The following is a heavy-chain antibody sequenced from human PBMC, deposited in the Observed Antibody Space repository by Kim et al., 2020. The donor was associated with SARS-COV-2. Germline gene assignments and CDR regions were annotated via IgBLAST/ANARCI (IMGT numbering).Heavy chain of an antibody. Sequence: SVKVSCKASGGTFSSYAISWVRQAPGQGLEWMGGIIPIFGTANYAQKFQGRVTITADESTSTAYMELSSLRSEDTAVYYCARGRYGSGTTEEYNWFDPWGQGTLVTVSS. CDR2: IIPIFGTA. V-gene: IGHV1-69*13. D-gene: IGHD3-10*01. CDR3: ARGRYGSGTTEEYNWFDP. J-gene: IGHJ5*02. CDR1: GGTFSSYA.